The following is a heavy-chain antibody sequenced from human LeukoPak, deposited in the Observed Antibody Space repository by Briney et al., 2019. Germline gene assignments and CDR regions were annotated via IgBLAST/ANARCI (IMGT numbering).Heavy chain of an antibody. CDR2: IIPIFGTA. CDR1: GGTFSSYA. V-gene: IGHV1-69*13. J-gene: IGHJ4*02. Sequence: SVKVSCKASGGTFSSYAISWVRQAPGQGLEWMGGIIPIFGTANYAQKFQGRVTITADESTSTAYMELSSLRSEDAAMYYCAREGTLYCSGGSCYLDYWGQGTLVTVSS. CDR3: AREGTLYCSGGSCYLDY. D-gene: IGHD2-15*01.